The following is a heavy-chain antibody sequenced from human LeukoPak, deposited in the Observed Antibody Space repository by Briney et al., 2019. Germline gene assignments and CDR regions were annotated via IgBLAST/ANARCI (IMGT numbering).Heavy chain of an antibody. CDR2: IRSKVDGGTT. V-gene: IGHV3-15*01. CDR1: GFSFNNAW. J-gene: IGHJ4*02. CDR3: TTDRGDCFDY. D-gene: IGHD2-21*01. Sequence: GGSLRLSCAASGFSFNNAWMNWVRQAPGKGLEWVGRIRSKVDGGTTDYAAPVKGRFTISRDDSKNTLYLQMNSLKTEDTAVYYCTTDRGDCFDYWGQGTLVTVSS.